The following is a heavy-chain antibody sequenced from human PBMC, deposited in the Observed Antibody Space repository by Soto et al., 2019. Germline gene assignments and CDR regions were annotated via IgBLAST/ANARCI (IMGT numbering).Heavy chain of an antibody. V-gene: IGHV4-34*01. CDR2: INHSGST. Sequence: PSETLSLTCAVYGGSFSGYYWSWIRQPPGKGLEWIGEINHSGSTNYNPSLKSRVTISVDTSKNQFSLKLSSVTAADTAVYYCARAVSLYDFWSGYIPYYYGMDVWGQGTTVTVSS. CDR1: GGSFSGYY. J-gene: IGHJ6*02. D-gene: IGHD3-3*01. CDR3: ARAVSLYDFWSGYIPYYYGMDV.